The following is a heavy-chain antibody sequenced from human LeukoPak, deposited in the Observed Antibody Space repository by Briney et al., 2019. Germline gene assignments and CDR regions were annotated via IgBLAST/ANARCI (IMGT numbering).Heavy chain of an antibody. CDR1: GYIFTNYY. CDR3: ARDLASSGYYWD. J-gene: IGHJ4*02. V-gene: IGHV1-46*01. Sequence: ASVKVSCKASGYIFTNYYMHWVRQAPGQGLEWMGIINPSGGSTSYAQKSQGRVTMTRDTSTSTVYMELSSLRSEDTAVYFCARDLASSGYYWDWGQGTLVTVSS. D-gene: IGHD3-22*01. CDR2: INPSGGST.